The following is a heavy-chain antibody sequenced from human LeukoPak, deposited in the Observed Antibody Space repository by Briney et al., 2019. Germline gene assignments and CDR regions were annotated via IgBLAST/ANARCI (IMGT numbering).Heavy chain of an antibody. CDR3: ARIDYSNAFDI. J-gene: IGHJ3*02. V-gene: IGHV1-18*01. CDR2: ISAYNGNT. Sequence: ASVEVSCKASGYTFTSYGISWVRQAPGQGLEGMGWISAYNGNTNYAQKLQGRVTITGNTSISTAYMELSSLRSEDTAVYYCARIDYSNAFDIWGQGTMVTVSS. CDR1: GYTFTSYG. D-gene: IGHD4-11*01.